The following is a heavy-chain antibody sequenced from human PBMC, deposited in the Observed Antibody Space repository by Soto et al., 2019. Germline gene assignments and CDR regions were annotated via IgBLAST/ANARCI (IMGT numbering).Heavy chain of an antibody. J-gene: IGHJ6*02. CDR2: ISSSGSTI. CDR1: GFTFSDYY. D-gene: IGHD3-22*01. Sequence: PGGSLRLSCAASGFTFSDYYMSWIRQAPGKGLEWVSYISSSGSTIYYADSVKGRFTISRDNAKNSLYLQMNSLRAEDTAVYYCARDPPPDTRYYYGMDVWGQGTTVTVSS. V-gene: IGHV3-11*01. CDR3: ARDPPPDTRYYYGMDV.